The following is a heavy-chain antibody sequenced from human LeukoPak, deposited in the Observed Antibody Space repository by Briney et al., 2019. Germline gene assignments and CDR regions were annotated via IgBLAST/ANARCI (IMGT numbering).Heavy chain of an antibody. CDR2: IYYSGST. V-gene: IGHV4-30-4*01. J-gene: IGHJ4*02. Sequence: SQTLSLTCTVSGGSISSGDYYWSWIRQPPGKGLEWIGYIYYSGSTYYNPSLKSRVTISVDTSENQFSLKLSSVTAADTAVYYCARDNKATTGIDYWGQGTLVTVSS. CDR1: GGSISSGDYY. CDR3: ARDNKATTGIDY. D-gene: IGHD5-12*01.